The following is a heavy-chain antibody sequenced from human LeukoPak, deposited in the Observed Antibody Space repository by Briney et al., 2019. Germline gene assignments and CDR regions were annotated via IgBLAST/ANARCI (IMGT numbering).Heavy chain of an antibody. CDR3: ARDLSTDSNYAYGMDV. CDR1: GGSISSGDYH. Sequence: PSETLSLTCTVSGGSISSGDYHWSWIRQPPGKGLEWIGYIYYSGSTYYNPSLKSRVTISVDTSKNQFSLKLSSVTAADTAVYYCARDLSTDSNYAYGMDVWGQGTTVTVSS. J-gene: IGHJ6*02. D-gene: IGHD4-11*01. V-gene: IGHV4-30-4*01. CDR2: IYYSGST.